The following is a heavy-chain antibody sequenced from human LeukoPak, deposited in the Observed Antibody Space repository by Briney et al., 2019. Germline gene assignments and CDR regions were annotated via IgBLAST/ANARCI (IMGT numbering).Heavy chain of an antibody. Sequence: GASVKVSCKASGYTFRSYGLSWVRQAPGQGLEWLGWISCYNGETGYEQNLQGRVTLTTDTSTTTAYMELRSLRSDDTAVYYCARVGMEIGWSLELWGRGTLVTVSS. D-gene: IGHD2-21*01. J-gene: IGHJ2*01. CDR1: GYTFRSYG. V-gene: IGHV1-18*01. CDR3: ARVGMEIGWSLEL. CDR2: ISCYNGET.